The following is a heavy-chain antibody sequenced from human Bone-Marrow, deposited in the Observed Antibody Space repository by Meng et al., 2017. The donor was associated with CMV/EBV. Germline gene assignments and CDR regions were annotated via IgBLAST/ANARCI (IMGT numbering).Heavy chain of an antibody. CDR3: ARGVRESSIAARQRGLYFDY. D-gene: IGHD6-6*01. CDR1: GGSFSGYY. Sequence: SKTLSLTCAVYGGSFSGYYWSWIRQPPGKGLEWIGEINHSGSTNYNPSLTSRVTISVDTSKNQFSLKLSSVTAADTAVYYCARGVRESSIAARQRGLYFDYWGQGTLVTVSS. J-gene: IGHJ4*02. V-gene: IGHV4-34*01. CDR2: INHSGST.